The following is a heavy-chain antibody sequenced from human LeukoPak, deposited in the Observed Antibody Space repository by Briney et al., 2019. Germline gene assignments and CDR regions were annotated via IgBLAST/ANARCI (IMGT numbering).Heavy chain of an antibody. CDR1: GGSISSGGYY. J-gene: IGHJ4*02. CDR3: ARGKSDPSYFDY. V-gene: IGHV4-61*08. D-gene: IGHD2-21*02. Sequence: SETLSLTCTVSGGSISSGGYYWSWIRQPPGKGLEWIGYIYYSGSTNYNPSLRSRVTISVDTSKNQFSLKLSSVTAADTAVYYCARGKSDPSYFDYWGQGTLVTVSS. CDR2: IYYSGST.